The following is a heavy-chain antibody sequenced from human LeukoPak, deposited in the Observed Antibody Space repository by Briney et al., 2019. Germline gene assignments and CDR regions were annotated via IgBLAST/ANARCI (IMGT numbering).Heavy chain of an antibody. Sequence: SETLSLTCTVSDYSINSGNYWGWIRQPPGKGLEWIGKIYHSGSTYYNPSLKSRVTMSVHTSKNQFSLSLSSVTAADTAVYYCATQSGYLGDYFDYWGQGTLVTVSS. CDR3: ATQSGYLGDYFDY. D-gene: IGHD3-22*01. CDR1: DYSINSGNY. J-gene: IGHJ4*02. CDR2: IYHSGST. V-gene: IGHV4-38-2*02.